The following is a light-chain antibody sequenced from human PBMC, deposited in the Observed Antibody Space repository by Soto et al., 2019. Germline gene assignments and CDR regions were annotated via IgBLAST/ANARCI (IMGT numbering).Light chain of an antibody. CDR3: QQYNEWPLT. J-gene: IGKJ4*01. Sequence: ETVMTQSPATLSVSPGERATLSCGASQSVSTNLAWYQQKPGQVPRLLIYDASNRASDIPARFSGSGSGTEFTLTISSLQSEDFAVYYCQQYNEWPLTFGGGTKVDIE. CDR1: QSVSTN. V-gene: IGKV3-15*01. CDR2: DAS.